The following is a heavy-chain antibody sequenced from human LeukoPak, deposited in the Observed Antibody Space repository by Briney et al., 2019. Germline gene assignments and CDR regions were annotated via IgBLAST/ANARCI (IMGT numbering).Heavy chain of an antibody. CDR1: GGTFSSYA. V-gene: IGHV1-69*04. D-gene: IGHD6-19*01. CDR3: ARTGIAVAGIYYYYMDV. J-gene: IGHJ6*03. CDR2: IIPILGIA. Sequence: GASVKVPCKASGGTFSSYAISWVRQAPGQGLEWMGRIIPILGIANYAQKFQGRVTITADKSTSTAYMELSSLRSEDTAVYYCARTGIAVAGIYYYYMDVWGKGTTVTVSS.